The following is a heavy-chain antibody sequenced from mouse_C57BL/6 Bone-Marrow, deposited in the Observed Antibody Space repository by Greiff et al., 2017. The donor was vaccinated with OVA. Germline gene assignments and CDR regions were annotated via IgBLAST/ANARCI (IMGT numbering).Heavy chain of an antibody. V-gene: IGHV1-76*01. Sequence: QVQLKQSGAEVVRPGASVKLSCKASGYTFTDHYINWVKQRPGPGLEWIARIYPGSGNTYYNEKFKGKATLTAEKSSNTAYMQLSSLTSEDSAVYICARDDGYFFEYWGQGTTLTVSS. CDR1: GYTFTDHY. D-gene: IGHD2-3*01. CDR3: ARDDGYFFEY. J-gene: IGHJ2*01. CDR2: IYPGSGNT.